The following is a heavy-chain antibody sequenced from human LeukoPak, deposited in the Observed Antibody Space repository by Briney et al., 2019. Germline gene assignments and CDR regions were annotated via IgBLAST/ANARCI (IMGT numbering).Heavy chain of an antibody. J-gene: IGHJ6*02. Sequence: HPGGSLRLSCAASGFTFSSYGMPWVRQAPGKGLEWVAVIWYDGSNKYYADSVKGRFTISRDNSKYTLYLQMNSLRAEDTAVYYCAREGGRMRTDDYGGNPTGYYYYGMDVWGQGTTVTVSS. CDR2: IWYDGSNK. CDR1: GFTFSSYG. V-gene: IGHV3-33*01. D-gene: IGHD4-23*01. CDR3: AREGGRMRTDDYGGNPTGYYYYGMDV.